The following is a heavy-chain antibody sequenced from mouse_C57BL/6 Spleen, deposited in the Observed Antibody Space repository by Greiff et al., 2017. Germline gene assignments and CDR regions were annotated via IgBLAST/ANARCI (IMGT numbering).Heavy chain of an antibody. J-gene: IGHJ3*01. V-gene: IGHV1-42*01. CDR2: INPSTGGT. Sequence: VQLQQSGPELVKPGASVKISCKASGYSFTGYYMNWVKQSPEKSLERIGEINPSTGGTTYNQKFKAKATLTVDKSSSTAYMQLKSLTSEDSAVYYCARYGYGSSYEFAYWGQGTLVTVSA. CDR3: ARYGYGSSYEFAY. CDR1: GYSFTGYY. D-gene: IGHD1-1*01.